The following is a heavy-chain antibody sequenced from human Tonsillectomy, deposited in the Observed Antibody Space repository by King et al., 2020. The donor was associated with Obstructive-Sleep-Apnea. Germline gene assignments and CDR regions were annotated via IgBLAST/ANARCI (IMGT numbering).Heavy chain of an antibody. CDR1: GYRFTSYW. V-gene: IGHV5-51*01. D-gene: IGHD2-15*01. J-gene: IGHJ6*02. CDR2: IYPGDSDT. CDR3: ASQDIGPGGHRRFNFYSIDV. Sequence: QLVQSGAEVKKPGESLKISCKGSGYRFTSYWIGWVRQMPGKGLEWMGTIYPGDSDTRYSPSFQGQVTISADKSINTAYLQWSSLKASDTAIYYCASQDIGPGGHRRFNFYSIDVWGQGTTVTVSS.